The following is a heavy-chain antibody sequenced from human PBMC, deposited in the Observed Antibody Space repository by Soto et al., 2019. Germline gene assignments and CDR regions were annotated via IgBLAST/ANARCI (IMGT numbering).Heavy chain of an antibody. CDR1: GGSISSGGYS. D-gene: IGHD3-22*01. CDR3: ARDYYYDSSGRYFDY. CDR2: IYHSGST. Sequence: SETLSLTCAVSGGSISSGGYSWSWIRQPPGKGLEWIGYIYHSGSTYYNPSLKSRVTISVDRSKNQFSLKLSSVTAADTAMYYCARDYYYDSSGRYFDYWGQGTLVTVSS. J-gene: IGHJ4*02. V-gene: IGHV4-30-2*01.